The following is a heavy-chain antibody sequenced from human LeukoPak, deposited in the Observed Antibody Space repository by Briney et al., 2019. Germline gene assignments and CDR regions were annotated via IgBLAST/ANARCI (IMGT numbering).Heavy chain of an antibody. Sequence: GGSLRLSCAASGFTFSSYWMSSVRQAPGKGLEWVANIKQDGSEKYYVDSVKGRFTISRDNAKNSLYLQMNSLRAEDTAVYYCARGSGSYYLLYNWFDPWGQGTLVTVSS. CDR3: ARGSGSYYLLYNWFDP. CDR1: GFTFSSYW. V-gene: IGHV3-7*03. J-gene: IGHJ5*02. D-gene: IGHD3-10*01. CDR2: IKQDGSEK.